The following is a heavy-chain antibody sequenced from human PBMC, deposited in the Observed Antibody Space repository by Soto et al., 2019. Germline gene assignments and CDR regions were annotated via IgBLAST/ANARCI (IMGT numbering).Heavy chain of an antibody. D-gene: IGHD2-15*01. CDR2: IYPGDSDT. V-gene: IGHV5-51*01. CDR1: GYSFTSYW. Sequence: GESLKISCKGSGYSFTSYWIGWVRQMPGKGLELMGIIYPGDSDTRYSPSFQGQVTISADKSISTAYLQWSSLKASDTAMYYCARDRDYGGKSGAFDIWGQGTMVTVSS. J-gene: IGHJ3*02. CDR3: ARDRDYGGKSGAFDI.